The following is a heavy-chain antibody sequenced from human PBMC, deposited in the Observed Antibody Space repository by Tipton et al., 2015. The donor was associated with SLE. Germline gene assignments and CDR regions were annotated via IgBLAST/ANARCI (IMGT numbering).Heavy chain of an antibody. D-gene: IGHD1-14*01. Sequence: TLSLTCSVSGGSISSNYWIWIRQPPGKGLEWIGYLYHGGSTYYNPSLNGRVTISLDWSKNRFSLNLTSVTAADTAVYFCARTNRLPYRVYFDSWGQGTLVTVSS. V-gene: IGHV4-59*12. CDR2: LYHGGST. CDR3: ARTNRLPYRVYFDS. J-gene: IGHJ4*02. CDR1: GGSISSNY.